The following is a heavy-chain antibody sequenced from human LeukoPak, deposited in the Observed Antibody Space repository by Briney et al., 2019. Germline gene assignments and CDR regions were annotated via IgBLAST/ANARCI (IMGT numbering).Heavy chain of an antibody. J-gene: IGHJ4*01. V-gene: IGHV3-33*01. CDR2: IWSDATNR. CDR1: GFISSHYG. D-gene: IGHD4-11*01. CDR3: ARDAQRGFDYSNSLQY. Sequence: GGSLRLSCAASGFISSHYGMHWVRQAPGKGLEWVAVIWSDATNRFYAASVKGRFTISRDNSQNTLFLQMDTLRAEDTAIYYCARDAQRGFDYSNSLQYWGHGTLVTVSS.